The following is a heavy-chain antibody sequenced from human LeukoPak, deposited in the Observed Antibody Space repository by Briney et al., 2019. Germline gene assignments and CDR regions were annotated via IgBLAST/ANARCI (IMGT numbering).Heavy chain of an antibody. CDR3: ARGQYIVVVPAAKTDNWFDP. D-gene: IGHD2-2*01. CDR2: ISAYNGNT. Sequence: ASVKVSCKASGYTFTSYGISWVRQAPGQGLEWMGWISAYNGNTNYAQKLQGRVTMTTDTSTSTAYMELRSLRSDDTAVYYCARGQYIVVVPAAKTDNWFDPWGQGTLVTVSS. CDR1: GYTFTSYG. J-gene: IGHJ5*02. V-gene: IGHV1-18*01.